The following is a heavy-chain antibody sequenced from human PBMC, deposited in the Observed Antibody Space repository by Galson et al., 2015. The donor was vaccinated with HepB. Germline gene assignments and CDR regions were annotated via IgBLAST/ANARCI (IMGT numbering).Heavy chain of an antibody. Sequence: SLRLSCAASGFTFSTHDIHWVRQAPGKGLEWVAVFWNERDSEYYADSVKGRFTVPRDISKNPLYLEMNSLRAEDTAVYYCARDRDRTTFFFDHWGQGTLVTVSS. D-gene: IGHD2/OR15-2a*01. J-gene: IGHJ4*02. CDR1: GFTFSTHD. CDR3: ARDRDRTTFFFDH. CDR2: FWNERDSE. V-gene: IGHV3-33*01.